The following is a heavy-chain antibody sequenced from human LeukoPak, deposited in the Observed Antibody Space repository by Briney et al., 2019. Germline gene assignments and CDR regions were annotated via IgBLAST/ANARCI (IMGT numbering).Heavy chain of an antibody. J-gene: IGHJ5*02. CDR3: ARFFRADCSGGSCYEDWFDP. V-gene: IGHV4-59*08. CDR1: GGSINSYY. Sequence: PSETLSLTCTVSGGSINSYYWSWIRQPPGKGLEWIGYIYYSGSTNYNPSLKSRVTISVDTSKNQFSLKLSSVTAADTAVYYCARFFRADCSGGSCYEDWFDPWGQGTLVTVSS. CDR2: IYYSGST. D-gene: IGHD2-15*01.